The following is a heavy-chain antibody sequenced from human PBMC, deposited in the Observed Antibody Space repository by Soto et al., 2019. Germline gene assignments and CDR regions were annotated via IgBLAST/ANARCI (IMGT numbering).Heavy chain of an antibody. Sequence: ASVKVSCKASRYTFTNFYIHGLVQAPGQGLEWMGIINPSGGSTTYPQKFQGRVTMTRDTSTSTVHMELITLRSEDTAVYYCARSQVGRPLDVWGPGTTVTVSS. J-gene: IGHJ6*02. CDR3: ARSQVGRPLDV. D-gene: IGHD1-26*01. V-gene: IGHV1-46*01. CDR1: RYTFTNFY. CDR2: INPSGGST.